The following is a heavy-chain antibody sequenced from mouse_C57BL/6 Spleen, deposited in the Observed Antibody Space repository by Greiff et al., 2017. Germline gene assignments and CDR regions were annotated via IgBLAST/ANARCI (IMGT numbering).Heavy chain of an antibody. D-gene: IGHD3-3*01. Sequence: QVQLKESGAELVRPGASVKLSCKASGYTFTDYYINWVKQRPGQGLEWIARIYPGSGNTYYNEKFKGKATLTAEKSSSTAYMQLSSLTSEDSAVYFCAREGTPYAMDYWGQGASVTVSS. CDR1: GYTFTDYY. CDR3: AREGTPYAMDY. V-gene: IGHV1-76*01. J-gene: IGHJ4*01. CDR2: IYPGSGNT.